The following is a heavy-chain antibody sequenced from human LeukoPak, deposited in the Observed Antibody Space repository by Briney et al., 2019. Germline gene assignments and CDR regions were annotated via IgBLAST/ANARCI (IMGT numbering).Heavy chain of an antibody. CDR2: INHSGST. V-gene: IGHV4-34*01. Sequence: PSETLSLTCTVSGGSISSYYWSWIRQPPGKGLEWIGEINHSGSTNYNPSPKSRVTISVDTSKNQFSLKLSSVTAADTAVYYCARLLRPTKVMDYWGQGTLVTVSS. D-gene: IGHD2-21*01. CDR3: ARLLRPTKVMDY. J-gene: IGHJ4*02. CDR1: GGSISSYY.